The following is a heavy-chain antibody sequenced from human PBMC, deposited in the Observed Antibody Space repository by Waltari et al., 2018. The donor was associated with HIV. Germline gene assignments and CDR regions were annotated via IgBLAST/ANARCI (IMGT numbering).Heavy chain of an antibody. Sequence: LQLQESGPGLVKPSETLSLTCAVSGGSINTDSYYLVWTRQPPGKGREWIGSIYSSGSTFNNPSLRGRVTISVDTSKNRFSLKLSSVTAADTAVYYCARRYSTTSHPGGAGYFDHWGQGTLVTVSS. V-gene: IGHV4-39*02. CDR1: GGSINTDSYY. CDR2: IYSSGST. CDR3: ARRYSTTSHPGGAGYFDH. D-gene: IGHD6-13*01. J-gene: IGHJ4*02.